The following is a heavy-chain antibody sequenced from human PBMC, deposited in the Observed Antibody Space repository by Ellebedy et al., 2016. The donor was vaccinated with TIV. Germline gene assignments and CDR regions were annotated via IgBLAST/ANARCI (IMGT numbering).Heavy chain of an antibody. D-gene: IGHD3-22*01. CDR2: ISGSGDSI. CDR1: GFPLGNYA. V-gene: IGHV3-23*01. Sequence: GGSLRLSCAASGFPLGNYAMSWVRQAPGKGLEWVSTISGSGDSIYYADSVRGRFTISRDNSKNTLFLHMDSLRAEDTAVYYCATRPLIMIVLAEYFFDYWGQGTLVTVSS. J-gene: IGHJ4*02. CDR3: ATRPLIMIVLAEYFFDY.